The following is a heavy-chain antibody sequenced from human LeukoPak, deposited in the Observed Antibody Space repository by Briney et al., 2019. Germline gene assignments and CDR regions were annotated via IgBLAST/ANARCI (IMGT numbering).Heavy chain of an antibody. CDR3: VRDKLTGASRLDY. CDR2: IKQDGSEI. J-gene: IGHJ4*02. D-gene: IGHD7-27*01. CDR1: GFTFGDYA. Sequence: PGRSLRLSCTASGFTFGDYAMSWVRQAPGKELEWVANIKQDGSEIYYVDSVKGRFTISRDNAKNSLYLQMNSLRAEDTAVYYCVRDKLTGASRLDYWGQGTLLTVSS. V-gene: IGHV3-7*03.